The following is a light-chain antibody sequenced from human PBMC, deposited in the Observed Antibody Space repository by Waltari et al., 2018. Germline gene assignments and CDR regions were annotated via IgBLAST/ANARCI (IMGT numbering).Light chain of an antibody. CDR1: RSDVGGYNY. CDR3: SSYAGSDIWV. J-gene: IGLJ3*02. V-gene: IGLV2-8*01. CDR2: EVN. Sequence: QSALTQPPSASGSPGQSVAISCAGTRSDVGGYNYVSWYQQHPGKAPKLMIYEVNKRPSGVPDRFSGSKSGNTASLTVSGLQAEDEADYYCSSYAGSDIWVFGGGTRLTVL.